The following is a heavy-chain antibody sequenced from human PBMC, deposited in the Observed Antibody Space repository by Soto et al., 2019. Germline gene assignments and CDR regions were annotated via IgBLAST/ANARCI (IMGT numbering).Heavy chain of an antibody. Sequence: SQTLSLTCTVSGGSISSYYWSWIRQPPGKGLEWIGYIYYSGSTNYNPSLKSRVTISVDTSKNQFSLKLSSVTAADTAVYYCARDSRIDYGSGENYYYYMDVWGKGTTVTVSS. J-gene: IGHJ6*03. D-gene: IGHD3-10*01. CDR2: IYYSGST. CDR3: ARDSRIDYGSGENYYYYMDV. CDR1: GGSISSYY. V-gene: IGHV4-59*01.